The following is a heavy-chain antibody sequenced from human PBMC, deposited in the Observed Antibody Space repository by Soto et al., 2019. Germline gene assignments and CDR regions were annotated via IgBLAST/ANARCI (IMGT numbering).Heavy chain of an antibody. CDR3: ARSPLLWLENYYYYYMDV. CDR2: INPNSGGT. D-gene: IGHD3-10*01. Sequence: ASVKVSCKASGYTFTGYYMHWVRQAPGQGLEWMGWINPNSGGTNYAQKFQGWVTMTRDTSISTAYMELGRLRSDDTAVYYCARSPLLWLENYYYYYMDVWGKGTTVTVSS. CDR1: GYTFTGYY. V-gene: IGHV1-2*04. J-gene: IGHJ6*03.